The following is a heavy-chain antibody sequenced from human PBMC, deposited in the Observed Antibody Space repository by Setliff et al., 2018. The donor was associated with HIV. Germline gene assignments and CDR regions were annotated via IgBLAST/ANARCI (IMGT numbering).Heavy chain of an antibody. CDR2: IYHSGST. J-gene: IGHJ4*02. CDR3: ARGRYSGSYGY. Sequence: KPSETLSLTCAVSGYSISSGYYWGWIRQPPGKGLEWIGSIYHSGSTYYNPSLKSRVTISVDTSKNQSSLKLSSVTAADTAVYYCARGRYSGSYGYWGQGTLVTVSS. D-gene: IGHD1-26*01. CDR1: GYSISSGYY. V-gene: IGHV4-38-2*01.